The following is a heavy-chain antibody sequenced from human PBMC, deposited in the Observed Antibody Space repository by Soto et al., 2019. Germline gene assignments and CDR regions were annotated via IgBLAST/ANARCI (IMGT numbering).Heavy chain of an antibody. D-gene: IGHD6-19*01. CDR3: AYGIAVAGSCGY. CDR2: MNPNSGNT. V-gene: IGHV1-8*01. Sequence: QVQLVQSGAEVKKPGASVKVSCKASGYTFTSYDINWLRQATGQGLEWRGWMNPNSGNTGYAQKFQGRVTLTRNTYISTDYMELSSLRSEDTAVYYCAYGIAVAGSCGYWGQGTLGPVSS. J-gene: IGHJ4*02. CDR1: GYTFTSYD.